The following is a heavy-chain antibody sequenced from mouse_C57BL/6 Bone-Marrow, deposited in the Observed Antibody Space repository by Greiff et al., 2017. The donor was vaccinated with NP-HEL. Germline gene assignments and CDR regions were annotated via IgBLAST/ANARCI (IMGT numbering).Heavy chain of an antibody. J-gene: IGHJ1*03. CDR2: INPNNGGT. Sequence: EVQLQQSGPELVKPGASVKMSCKASGYTFTDYNMHWVKQSHGKSLEWIGYINPNNGGTSYNQKFKGKATLTVNKSSSTAYMELRSLTSEDSAVYYCARIPFSRGFYWYFDVWGTGTTVTVSS. CDR3: ARIPFSRGFYWYFDV. CDR1: GYTFTDYN. V-gene: IGHV1-22*01.